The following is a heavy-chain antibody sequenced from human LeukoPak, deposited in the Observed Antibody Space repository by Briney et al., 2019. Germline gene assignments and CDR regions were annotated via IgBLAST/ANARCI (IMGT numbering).Heavy chain of an antibody. J-gene: IGHJ6*02. D-gene: IGHD5-18*01. CDR3: ARQIVDTAMVKGQQRAYYYGMDV. CDR1: GGSFSGYY. CDR2: INHSGST. V-gene: IGHV4-34*01. Sequence: PSETLSLTCAVYGGSFSGYYWSWIRQPPGKGLEWIGEINHSGSTNYNPSLKSRVTISVDTSKNQFSLKLSSVTAADTAVYYCARQIVDTAMVKGQQRAYYYGMDVWGQGTTVTVSS.